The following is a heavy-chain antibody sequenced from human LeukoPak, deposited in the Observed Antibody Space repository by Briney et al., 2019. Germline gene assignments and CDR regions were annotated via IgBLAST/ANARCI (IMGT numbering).Heavy chain of an antibody. V-gene: IGHV3-53*01. J-gene: IGHJ5*02. CDR3: ARSYTHYDFWSGYTYQNYFDP. CDR2: IYAGDST. Sequence: GSLRLSCAASGFTVSSSYISWVRQAPGKGLEWVSVIYAGDSTYYADSVKGRFIISRDNSKNTVYLQMDSLRAEDTAVYYCARSYTHYDFWSGYTYQNYFDPWGQGTLVTVSS. CDR1: GFTVSSSY. D-gene: IGHD3-3*01.